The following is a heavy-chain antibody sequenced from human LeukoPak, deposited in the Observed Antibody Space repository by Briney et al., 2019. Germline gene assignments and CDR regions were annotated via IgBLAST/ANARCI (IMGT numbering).Heavy chain of an antibody. CDR2: IYYSGST. J-gene: IGHJ3*02. CDR1: GGSISSYY. V-gene: IGHV4-59*01. Sequence: SETLSLTCTVSGGSISSYYWSWIRQPPGKGLEWIGYIYYSGSTNYNPSLKSRVTISVDTSKNQFSLKLSSVTAAGTAVYYCARDRSSGGGAFDIWGQGTMVTVSS. CDR3: ARDRSSGGGAFDI. D-gene: IGHD6-19*01.